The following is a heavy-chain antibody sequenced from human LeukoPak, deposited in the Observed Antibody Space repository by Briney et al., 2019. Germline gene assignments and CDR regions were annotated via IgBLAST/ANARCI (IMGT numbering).Heavy chain of an antibody. CDR3: AREQLDAEYFQH. CDR2: IWYDGSNK. D-gene: IGHD6-13*01. CDR1: GFTFSSYA. J-gene: IGHJ1*01. Sequence: GGSLRLSCAASGFTFSSYAMHWVRQAPGKGLEWVAVIWYDGSNKYYADSVKGRFTISRDNSKNTLYLQMNSLRAEDTAVYYCAREQLDAEYFQHWGQGTLVTVSS. V-gene: IGHV3-33*08.